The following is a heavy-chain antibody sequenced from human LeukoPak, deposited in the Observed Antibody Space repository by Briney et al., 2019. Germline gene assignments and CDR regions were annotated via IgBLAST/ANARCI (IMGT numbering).Heavy chain of an antibody. CDR3: ARYYYDSSGYYYDSEYYYYYYMDV. Sequence: SETLSLTCTVSGGSISTYYWSWIRQPAGKGLEWIGRIYTNSGSTNYNPSLESRVTISVDTSKNQFSLKLSSVTAADTAVYYCARYYYDSSGYYYDSEYYYYYYMDVWGKGTTVTVSS. CDR1: GGSISTYY. J-gene: IGHJ6*03. CDR2: IYTNSGST. D-gene: IGHD3-22*01. V-gene: IGHV4-4*07.